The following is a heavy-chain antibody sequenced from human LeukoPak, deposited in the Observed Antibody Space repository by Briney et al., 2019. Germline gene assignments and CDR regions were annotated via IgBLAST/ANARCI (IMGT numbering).Heavy chain of an antibody. V-gene: IGHV1-46*01. CDR1: GYTFTSYY. CDR3: ARAEIVVVPAAPNDAFDI. D-gene: IGHD2-2*01. CDR2: INPSGGST. Sequence: ASVKVSCKASGYTFTSYYMHWVRQAPGQGLEWMGIINPSGGSTSYAQKFQGRVTMTRDTSTSTVYMELSSLRSEDTAVYYCARAEIVVVPAAPNDAFDIWGQGTMVTVSS. J-gene: IGHJ3*02.